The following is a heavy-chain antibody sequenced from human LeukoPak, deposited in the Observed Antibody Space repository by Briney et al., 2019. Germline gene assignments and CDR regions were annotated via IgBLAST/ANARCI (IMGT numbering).Heavy chain of an antibody. CDR1: GGSISSGDYY. D-gene: IGHD3-22*01. Sequence: SETLSLTCTVSGGSISSGDYYWRWIRQPPGRGLEWIGYIYYSGSTYYNPSLKSRVTISVDTSKNQFSLKLSSVTAADTAVYFCARDLPYYYDSSGYSSPQAFDIWGQGTMVTVSS. CDR2: IYYSGST. V-gene: IGHV4-30-4*01. J-gene: IGHJ3*02. CDR3: ARDLPYYYDSSGYSSPQAFDI.